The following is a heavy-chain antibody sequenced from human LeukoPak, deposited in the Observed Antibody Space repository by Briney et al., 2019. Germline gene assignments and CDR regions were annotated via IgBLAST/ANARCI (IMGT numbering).Heavy chain of an antibody. V-gene: IGHV4-34*01. D-gene: IGHD3-10*01. CDR3: ARGLRGKVRVGKYYFDH. CDR1: GGSFSGYY. CDR2: INHSGST. Sequence: SETLSLTCAVYGGSFSGYYWSWIRQPPGKGLEWIGEINHSGSTNYNPSLKSRVTISVDTSKNQFSLKLSSVTAADTAVYYCARGLRGKVRVGKYYFDHWGQGTLVTVSS. J-gene: IGHJ4*02.